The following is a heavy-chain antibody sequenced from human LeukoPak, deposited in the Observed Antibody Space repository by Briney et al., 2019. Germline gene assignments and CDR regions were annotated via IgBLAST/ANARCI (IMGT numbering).Heavy chain of an antibody. CDR1: GFTFNTYG. Sequence: GMSLRLSCAAPGFTFNTYGMHWVRQTPGKGLEWVAVIWFDGSKIYYTDSVKGRFTISRDNSKNTLFLQMSSLRAEDSVVYYCARDLANGRYFEYRGQGTLVTACS. D-gene: IGHD2-8*01. CDR3: ARDLANGRYFEY. V-gene: IGHV3-33*01. J-gene: IGHJ4*02. CDR2: IWFDGSKI.